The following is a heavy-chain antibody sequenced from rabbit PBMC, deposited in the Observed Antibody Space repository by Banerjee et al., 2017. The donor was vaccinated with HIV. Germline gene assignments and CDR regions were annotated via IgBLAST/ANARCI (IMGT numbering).Heavy chain of an antibody. J-gene: IGHJ6*01. Sequence: QSLEESGGDLVKPGASLTLTCTASGFSFSSGYYMCWVRQAPGKGLEWIACIAAGSSDSTYYANWAKGRFTISKTSSTTVTLQMTSLTAADTATYFCARDLAGVTGWNFGLWGPGTLVTVS. CDR3: ARDLAGVTGWNFGL. V-gene: IGHV1S40*01. D-gene: IGHD4-1*01. CDR1: GFSFSSGYY. CDR2: IAAGSSDST.